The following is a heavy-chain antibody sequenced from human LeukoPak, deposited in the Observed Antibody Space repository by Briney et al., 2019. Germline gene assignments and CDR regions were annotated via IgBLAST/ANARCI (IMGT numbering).Heavy chain of an antibody. CDR2: ISTTSSYT. CDR3: ARDWYCSSSICYTDRNWFDP. J-gene: IGHJ5*02. V-gene: IGHV3-11*05. D-gene: IGHD2-2*02. Sequence: GGSLRLSCAASAFTFSDYYMSWIRQAPGKGLEWVSYISTTSSYTDYADSVKGRFTISRDNAKNLLYLQMNSLRPDDTAVYYCARDWYCSSSICYTDRNWFDPWGQGTPVTVSS. CDR1: AFTFSDYY.